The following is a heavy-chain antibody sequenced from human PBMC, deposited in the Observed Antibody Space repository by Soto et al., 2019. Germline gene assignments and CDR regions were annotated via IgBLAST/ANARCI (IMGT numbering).Heavy chain of an antibody. CDR1: GYSFTSYY. CDR2: INPGGGST. V-gene: IGHV1-46*01. J-gene: IGHJ4*02. CDR3: ARDSSGADY. D-gene: IGHD6-19*01. Sequence: ASVKVSCKASGYSFTSYYMHWVRQAPGQGLEWMGMINPGGGSTTYSQKFQGRVTMTRDTSTSTVYMELSSLRSEDTAEYYCARDSSGADYWGQGTLVTVSS.